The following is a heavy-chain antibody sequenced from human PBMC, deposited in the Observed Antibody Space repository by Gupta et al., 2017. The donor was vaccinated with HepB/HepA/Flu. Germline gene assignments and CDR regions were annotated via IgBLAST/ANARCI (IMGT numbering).Heavy chain of an antibody. J-gene: IGHJ4*02. CDR2: ISGSGGYT. CDR3: AKLVRIAARPPYYFDY. CDR1: GFTFSSYA. D-gene: IGHD6-6*01. V-gene: IGHV3-23*01. Sequence: EVQLLESGGGLVQPGGSLRLSCAASGFTFSSYAMSWVRQAPGKGLEWVSAISGSGGYTYYADSVKGRFTISRDNSKNTLYLQMNSLRAEDTAVYYCAKLVRIAARPPYYFDYWGQGTLVTVSS.